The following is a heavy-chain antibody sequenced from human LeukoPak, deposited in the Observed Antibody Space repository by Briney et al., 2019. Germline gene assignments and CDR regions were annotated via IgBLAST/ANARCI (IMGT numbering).Heavy chain of an antibody. CDR1: GGTFSSYA. CDR2: IIPIFGTA. J-gene: IGHJ4*02. Sequence: SVKVSCKASGGTFSSYAISWVRQAPGQGLEWMGGIIPIFGTANYAQKFQGRVTMTGDTSISTAYMELSSLRSDDTAVYYCTRESGSYHGNDYWGQGTLVTVSS. V-gene: IGHV1-69*06. CDR3: TRESGSYHGNDY. D-gene: IGHD1-26*01.